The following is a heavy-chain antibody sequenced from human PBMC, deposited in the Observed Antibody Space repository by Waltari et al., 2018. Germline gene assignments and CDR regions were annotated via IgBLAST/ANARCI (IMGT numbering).Heavy chain of an antibody. CDR1: GGTFSSYA. Sequence: QVQLVQSGAEVKKPGSSVKVSCKASGGTFSSYAISWVRQAPGQGLEWMGRINPNSGGTNYAQKFQGRVTMTRDTSISTAYMELSRLRSDDTAVYYCASRTRRPAFDIWGQGTMVTVSS. CDR2: INPNSGGT. J-gene: IGHJ3*02. D-gene: IGHD1-7*01. V-gene: IGHV1-2*06. CDR3: ASRTRRPAFDI.